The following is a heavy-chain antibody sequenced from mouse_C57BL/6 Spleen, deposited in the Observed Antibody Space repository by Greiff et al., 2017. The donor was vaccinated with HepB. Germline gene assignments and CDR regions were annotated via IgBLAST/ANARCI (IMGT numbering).Heavy chain of an antibody. CDR2: INPNNGGT. D-gene: IGHD2-4*01. CDR1: GYTFTDYY. J-gene: IGHJ2*01. V-gene: IGHV1-26*01. Sequence: EVQLQQSGPELVKPGASVKISCKASGYTFTDYYMNWVKQSHGKSLEWIGDINPNNGGTSYNQKFKGKATLTVDKSSSTAYMELRSLTSEDSAVYYCARPNYYDYGLYYFDYWGQGTTLTVSS. CDR3: ARPNYYDYGLYYFDY.